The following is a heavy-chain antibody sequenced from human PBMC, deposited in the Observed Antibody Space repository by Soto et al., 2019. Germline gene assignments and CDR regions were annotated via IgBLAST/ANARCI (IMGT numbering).Heavy chain of an antibody. D-gene: IGHD3-22*01. CDR2: ISYDGSNK. V-gene: IGHV3-30-3*01. CDR1: GFTFSSYA. CDR3: ASTSAGYYYDSSGYQTPNYYYYGMDV. Sequence: PGGSLRLSCAASGFTFSSYAMHWVRQAPGKGLEWVAVISYDGSNKYYADSVKGRFTISRDNSKNTLYLQMNSLRAEDTAVYYCASTSAGYYYDSSGYQTPNYYYYGMDVWGQGTTVT. J-gene: IGHJ6*02.